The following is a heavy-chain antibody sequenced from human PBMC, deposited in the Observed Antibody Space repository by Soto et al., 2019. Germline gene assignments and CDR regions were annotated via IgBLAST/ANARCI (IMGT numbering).Heavy chain of an antibody. CDR1: GYTFTVYY. V-gene: IGHV1-2*02. CDR3: ARDRAKGGGSAGFDY. D-gene: IGHD1-26*01. CDR2: INPKSGGT. Sequence: ASVKVSCKASGYTFTVYYMHWVRQAPGQGLEWMGWINPKSGGTMYPQKFQGRVIMTWDTSISTAYMALTRLRSDDTAVYYCARDRAKGGGSAGFDYWGQGTLVTVSS. J-gene: IGHJ4*02.